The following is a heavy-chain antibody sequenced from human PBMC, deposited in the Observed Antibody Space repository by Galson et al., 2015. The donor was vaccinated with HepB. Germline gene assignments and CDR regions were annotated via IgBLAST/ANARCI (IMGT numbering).Heavy chain of an antibody. CDR3: AKIPSSSWFPPNWFDP. V-gene: IGHV3-23*01. CDR1: GFAFSSYG. CDR2: IDDTGGSI. Sequence: SLRLSCAASGFAFSSYGMSWVRQAPGKGLEGVSGIDDTGGSIYYADSVKGRFTISRDNSKNTLYLQMNSLRVEDTALYYCAKIPSSSWFPPNWFDPWGQGTLVTVSS. J-gene: IGHJ5*02. D-gene: IGHD6-13*01.